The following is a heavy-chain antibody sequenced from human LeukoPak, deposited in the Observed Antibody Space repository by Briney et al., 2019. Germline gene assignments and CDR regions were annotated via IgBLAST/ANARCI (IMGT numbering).Heavy chain of an antibody. CDR3: AKGWLAEGMDV. CDR2: ISYDGSNK. CDR1: GFSFSGYW. V-gene: IGHV3-30*18. Sequence: GGSLRLSCAASGFSFSGYWMSWVRQAPGKGLEWVAVISYDGSNKYYADSVKGRFTISRDNSKNTLYLQMNSLRAEDTAVYYCAKGWLAEGMDVWGQGTTVTVSS. D-gene: IGHD1-14*01. J-gene: IGHJ6*02.